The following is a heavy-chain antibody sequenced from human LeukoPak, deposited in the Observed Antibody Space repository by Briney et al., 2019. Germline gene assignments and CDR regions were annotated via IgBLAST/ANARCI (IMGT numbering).Heavy chain of an antibody. CDR1: GFTFSTYG. Sequence: GGSLRLSCAASGFTFSTYGMHWVRQAPGKGLEWVAFIQYDGSNKYSADSVKGRFTISRDNSKNTLYLQMNSLRAEDTAVYYCAPTGTTGFGYFDSWAQGTLVTVSS. CDR3: APTGTTGFGYFDS. CDR2: IQYDGSNK. V-gene: IGHV3-30*02. J-gene: IGHJ4*02. D-gene: IGHD1-1*01.